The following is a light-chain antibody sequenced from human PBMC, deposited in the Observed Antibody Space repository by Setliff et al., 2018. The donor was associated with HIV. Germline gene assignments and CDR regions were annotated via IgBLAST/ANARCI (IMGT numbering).Light chain of an antibody. Sequence: QSALTQPASVSGSPGQSITISCTGSRSDIGAYNYVSWYQHHPGKAPKLMISEVNKRPSGVSTRFSGSKTGNTASLTISGLQAEDESDYYCTSYTTSSTLVFGGGTKATVL. CDR3: TSYTTSSTLV. CDR1: RSDIGAYNY. J-gene: IGLJ2*01. CDR2: EVN. V-gene: IGLV2-14*01.